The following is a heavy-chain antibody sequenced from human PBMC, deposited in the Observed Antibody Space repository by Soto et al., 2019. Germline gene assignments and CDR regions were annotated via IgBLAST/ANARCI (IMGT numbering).Heavy chain of an antibody. CDR3: ARSQRIAAAGLSAFDI. V-gene: IGHV1-69*13. J-gene: IGHJ3*02. Sequence: ASVKVSCKASGGTFSSYAISWVRQAPGQGLEWMGGIIPIFGTANYAQKFQGRVTIPADESTSTAYMELSSLRSEDTAVYYCARSQRIAAAGLSAFDIWGQGTMVTVSS. CDR2: IIPIFGTA. CDR1: GGTFSSYA. D-gene: IGHD6-13*01.